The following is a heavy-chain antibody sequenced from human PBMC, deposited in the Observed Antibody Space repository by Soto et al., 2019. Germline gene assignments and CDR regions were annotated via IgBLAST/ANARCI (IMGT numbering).Heavy chain of an antibody. CDR3: ARAELGYCSGGSCYYFDS. J-gene: IGHJ4*02. CDR2: ISSSSSYI. D-gene: IGHD2-15*01. V-gene: IGHV3-21*06. CDR1: GFTFSSYS. Sequence: EVQLVESGGGLVKPGGSLRLSCAASGFTFSSYSMNWVRQAPGKGMEWVSSISSSSSYIYYADSVKGRFTISRDNAKNALFRQMNSLRADDTAVYYCARAELGYCSGGSCYYFDSWGRGSLGTVSS.